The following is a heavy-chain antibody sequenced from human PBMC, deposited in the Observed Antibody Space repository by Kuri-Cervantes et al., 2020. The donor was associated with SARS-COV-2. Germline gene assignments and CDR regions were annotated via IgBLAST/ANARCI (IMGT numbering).Heavy chain of an antibody. CDR2: ISYDGSNK. J-gene: IGHJ4*02. CDR1: AFTFSSYA. D-gene: IGHD2-21*01. Sequence: GGSLRLSCAASAFTFSSYAMHWVRQAPGKGLEWVAIISYDGSNKYYADSVKGRFTISRDNSKNTLYLQMNSLSAEDTAVYYCARDRVGVHDYWGQGTLVTVSS. V-gene: IGHV3-30-3*01. CDR3: ARDRVGVHDY.